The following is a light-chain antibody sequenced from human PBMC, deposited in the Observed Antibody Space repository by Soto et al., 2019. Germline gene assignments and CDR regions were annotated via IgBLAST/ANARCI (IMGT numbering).Light chain of an antibody. V-gene: IGLV2-8*01. CDR1: SSDVGGYKY. CDR2: EVN. Sequence: QSALPQPPSASGSPGQSVTISCTGTSSDVGGYKYVSWYQQHPGKAPKLMIFEVNKRPSGVPDRFSGSKSGNTASLTVSWLQAEDEADYYCSSYAGINNLGVFGTGTKVTVL. CDR3: SSYAGINNLGV. J-gene: IGLJ1*01.